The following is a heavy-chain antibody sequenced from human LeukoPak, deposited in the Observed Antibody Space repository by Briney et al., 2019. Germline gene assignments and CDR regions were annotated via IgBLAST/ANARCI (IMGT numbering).Heavy chain of an antibody. CDR3: ARAHWTIAAAGTYNWFDP. D-gene: IGHD6-13*01. Sequence: SVTVSCKASGGTFSSYAISWVRQAPGQGVEWMGGIIPIFGTANYAQKFQGRVTITTDESTSTAYMELSSLRSEDTAVYYCARAHWTIAAAGTYNWFDPGGQGTLVTVSA. J-gene: IGHJ5*02. CDR1: GGTFSSYA. CDR2: IIPIFGTA. V-gene: IGHV1-69*05.